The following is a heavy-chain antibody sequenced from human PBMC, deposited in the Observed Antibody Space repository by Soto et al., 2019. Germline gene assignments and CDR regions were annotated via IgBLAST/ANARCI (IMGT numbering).Heavy chain of an antibody. Sequence: SETLSLTCAVYGGSFSGYCWSWIRQPPGKGLEWIGEINHSGSTNYNPSIKSRVTISVDTSKNQFSLKLSSVTAADTAVYYCARAWTLYYYMDVWGKGTTVTVSS. CDR3: ARAWTLYYYMDV. V-gene: IGHV4-34*01. CDR1: GGSFSGYC. J-gene: IGHJ6*03. CDR2: INHSGST.